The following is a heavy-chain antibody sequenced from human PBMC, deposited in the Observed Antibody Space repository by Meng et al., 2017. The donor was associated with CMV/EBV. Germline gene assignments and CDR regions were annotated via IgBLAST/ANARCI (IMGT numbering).Heavy chain of an antibody. Sequence: QVRLVQSGAEVKKPGASVKVSCKASGYTFTSYYMHWVPQARGQGLEWMGIINPSGGSTSYAQKFQGRVTMTRDTSTSTVYMELSSLRSEYTAVYYCARESGSVGDYWGQGSLVTVSS. CDR3: ARESGSVGDY. J-gene: IGHJ4*02. D-gene: IGHD1-26*01. CDR2: INPSGGST. V-gene: IGHV1-46*01. CDR1: GYTFTSYY.